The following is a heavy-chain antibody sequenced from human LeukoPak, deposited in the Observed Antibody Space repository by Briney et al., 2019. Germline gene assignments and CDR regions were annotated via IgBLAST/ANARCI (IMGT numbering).Heavy chain of an antibody. CDR2: INHSGST. Sequence: SETLSLTCAVYGGSFSGYYWSWIRQPPGKGLEWIGEINHSGSTNYNPSLTSRVTISVDTSKNQFSLKLSSVTAADTAVYYCARGRKRGYSGYDPARYFDYWGQGTLVTVSS. J-gene: IGHJ4*02. CDR3: ARGRKRGYSGYDPARYFDY. D-gene: IGHD5-12*01. CDR1: GGSFSGYY. V-gene: IGHV4-34*01.